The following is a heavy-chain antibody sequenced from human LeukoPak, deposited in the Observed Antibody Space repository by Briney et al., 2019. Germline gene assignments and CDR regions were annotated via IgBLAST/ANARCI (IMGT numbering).Heavy chain of an antibody. Sequence: ASVKVSCKASGYTFTGYYMHWVRQAPGQGLEWMGRINPNSGGTNYAQKFQGRVTMTRDTSISTAYMELSRLRSDDTAVYYCARGTDLLWLGEFYWFDPWGQGTLVTVSS. CDR2: INPNSGGT. CDR3: ARGTDLLWLGEFYWFDP. CDR1: GYTFTGYY. V-gene: IGHV1-2*06. J-gene: IGHJ5*02. D-gene: IGHD3-10*01.